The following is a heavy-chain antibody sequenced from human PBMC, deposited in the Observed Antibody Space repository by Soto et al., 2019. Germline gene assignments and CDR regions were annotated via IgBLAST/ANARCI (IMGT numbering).Heavy chain of an antibody. J-gene: IGHJ6*02. V-gene: IGHV4-61*01. CDR2: IYYSGST. Sequence: SGTQSVITPVSTVPQSRCRYYGRRLRQPPGKGLEWIGYIYYSGSTNYNPSLKSRVTISVDTSKTQFSLILSSVTAADTAVFYCAREVNNYYGMDGWVQGTTLTVSS. CDR1: TVPQSRCRYY. CDR3: AREVNNYYGMDG.